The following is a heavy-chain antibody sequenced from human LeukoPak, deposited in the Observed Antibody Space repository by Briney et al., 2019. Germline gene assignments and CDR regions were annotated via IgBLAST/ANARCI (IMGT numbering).Heavy chain of an antibody. Sequence: SVKVSCKASGGTFGSYAISWVRQAPGQGLEWMGGIIPIFGTANYAQKFQGRVTITADESTSTAYMELSSLRSEDTAVYYCARDLNSGYENYFDYWGQGTLVTVSS. J-gene: IGHJ4*02. V-gene: IGHV1-69*01. D-gene: IGHD5-12*01. CDR2: IIPIFGTA. CDR3: ARDLNSGYENYFDY. CDR1: GGTFGSYA.